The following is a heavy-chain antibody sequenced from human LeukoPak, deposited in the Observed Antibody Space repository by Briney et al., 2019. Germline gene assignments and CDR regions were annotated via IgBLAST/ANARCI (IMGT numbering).Heavy chain of an antibody. CDR2: INPSGGST. J-gene: IGHJ4*02. CDR1: GYTFTSYY. CDR3: ASSYYYDSSGWRAFDY. D-gene: IGHD3-22*01. Sequence: ASVKVSCKASGYTFTSYYMHWLRQAPGQGLEWMGIINPSGGSTSYAQKFQGRVTMTRDTSTSTVYMELSSLRSEDTAVYYCASSYYYDSSGWRAFDYWGQGTLVTVSS. V-gene: IGHV1-46*01.